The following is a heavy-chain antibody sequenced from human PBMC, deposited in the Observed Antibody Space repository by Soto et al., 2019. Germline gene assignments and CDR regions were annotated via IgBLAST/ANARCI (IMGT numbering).Heavy chain of an antibody. CDR3: ARSLWFGEPSGYYYGMDV. CDR1: GYTFTSYG. Sequence: ASVKVSCKASGYTFTSYGISWVRQAPGQGLEWMGWISAYNGNTNYAQKLQGRVTMTTDTSTSTAYMGLRSLRSDDTAVYYCARSLWFGEPSGYYYGMDVWGQGTTVTVS. D-gene: IGHD3-10*01. J-gene: IGHJ6*02. CDR2: ISAYNGNT. V-gene: IGHV1-18*01.